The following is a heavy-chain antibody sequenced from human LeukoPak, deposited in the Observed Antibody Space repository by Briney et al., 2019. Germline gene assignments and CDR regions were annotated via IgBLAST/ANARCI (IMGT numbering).Heavy chain of an antibody. CDR3: ARQIRWLRYWFDP. Sequence: SETLSLTCAVYGGSFSGYYWSWIRQPPGKGLEWIGEINHSGSTNYNPSLKSRVTISVDTSKNQFSLKLSSVTAADTAVYYCARQIRWLRYWFDPWGQGTLVTVSS. CDR2: INHSGST. CDR1: GGSFSGYY. D-gene: IGHD5-12*01. J-gene: IGHJ5*02. V-gene: IGHV4-34*01.